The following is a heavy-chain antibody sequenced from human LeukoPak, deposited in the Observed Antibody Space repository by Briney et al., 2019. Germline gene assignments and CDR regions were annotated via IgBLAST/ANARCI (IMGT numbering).Heavy chain of an antibody. CDR3: AREDIWSGFDI. V-gene: IGHV3-48*01. CDR1: GFTFSSYS. Sequence: GSSLRLSSAASGFTFSSYSMNWVRQAPGKGLEWVSYISSSSSTIYYADSVKGRFTISRDNAKNSLYLQMNSLRAEDTAVYYCAREDIWSGFDIWGQGTMVTVSS. CDR2: ISSSSSTI. J-gene: IGHJ3*02. D-gene: IGHD3-3*01.